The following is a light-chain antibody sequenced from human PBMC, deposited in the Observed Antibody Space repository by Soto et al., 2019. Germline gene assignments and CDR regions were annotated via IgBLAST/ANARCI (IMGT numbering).Light chain of an antibody. V-gene: IGLV2-14*01. CDR3: FSYTSSTAYV. CDR1: SSDVGGYKY. Sequence: QSALTQPASMSGSPGQSITISCTGTSSDVGGYKYVSWYQLHPGKAPKLMIYEVSNRPSGISNRFSASKSGNTASLTISGLQAEDEADYYCFSYTSSTAYVFGTGTKVTVL. CDR2: EVS. J-gene: IGLJ1*01.